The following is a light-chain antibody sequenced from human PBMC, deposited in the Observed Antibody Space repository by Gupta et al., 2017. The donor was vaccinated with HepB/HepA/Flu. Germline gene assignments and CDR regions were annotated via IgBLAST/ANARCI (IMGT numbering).Light chain of an antibody. Sequence: DIQMTQSPSPLSASVGDRVTLTCRASQGISVHLAWYQQRPGKVPSLLIYGASTLHSGVPSRFSGSGSGTDFTLTISSLQPEDVATYYCQKYDDAPLTFGPGTEVHIK. CDR2: GAS. CDR1: QGISVH. CDR3: QKYDDAPLT. J-gene: IGKJ3*01. V-gene: IGKV1-27*01.